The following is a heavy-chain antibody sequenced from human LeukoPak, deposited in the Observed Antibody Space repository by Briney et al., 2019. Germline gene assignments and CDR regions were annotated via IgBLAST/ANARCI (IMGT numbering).Heavy chain of an antibody. CDR1: GFTFSSYG. CDR3: ARSSSWYQTIWFDP. V-gene: IGHV3-30*02. J-gene: IGHJ5*02. D-gene: IGHD6-13*01. Sequence: GGSLRLSCAASGFTFSSYGMHWVRQAPGKGLEWVAFIRYDGSNKYYADSVKGRFTISRDNSKNTLYLQMNSLRAEDTAVYYCARSSSWYQTIWFDPWGQGTLVTVSP. CDR2: IRYDGSNK.